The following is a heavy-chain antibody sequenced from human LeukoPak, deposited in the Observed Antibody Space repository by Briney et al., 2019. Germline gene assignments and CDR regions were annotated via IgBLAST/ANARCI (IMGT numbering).Heavy chain of an antibody. D-gene: IGHD7-27*01. CDR1: GFTFSNYA. J-gene: IGHJ6*02. CDR3: AKAVSDWGGLDV. V-gene: IGHV3-23*01. CDR2: ISGSGGST. Sequence: PGGSLRLSCEASGFTFSNYAMRWVRQAPGKGLEWVSAISGSGGSTYHADFVKGRFTISRDNSKNTLFVQINSLRAEDTAIYYCAKAVSDWGGLDVWGQGTTVTVSS.